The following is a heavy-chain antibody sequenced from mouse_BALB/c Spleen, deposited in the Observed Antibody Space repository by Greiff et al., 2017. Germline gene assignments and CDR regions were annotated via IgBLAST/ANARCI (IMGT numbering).Heavy chain of an antibody. Sequence: VQLQQSGPSLVKPSQTLSLTSGYWNWIRKFPGNKLEYMGYISYSGSTYYNPSLKSRISITRDTSKNQYYLQLNSVTTEDTATYYCARYYGNYYAMDYWGQGTSVTVSS. D-gene: IGHD2-1*01. J-gene: IGHJ4*01. CDR3: ARYYGNYYAMDY. V-gene: IGHV3-8*02. CDR1: SGY. CDR2: ISYSGST.